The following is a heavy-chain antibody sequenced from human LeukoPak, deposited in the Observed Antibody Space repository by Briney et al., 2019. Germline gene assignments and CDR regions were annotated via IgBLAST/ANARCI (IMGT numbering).Heavy chain of an antibody. Sequence: GGSLRLSCAASGFTFSSYAMSWVRQAPGKGLEWVSAISGSGGSTYYADSVKGRFTISRDNSKNTLYLQMNSLRAEDTAVYYCAKVAARKGVLRYFDGRSSDGPMWGQGTLVTVSS. CDR3: AKVAARKGVLRYFDGRSSDGPM. V-gene: IGHV3-23*01. CDR1: GFTFSSYA. CDR2: ISGSGGST. D-gene: IGHD3-9*01. J-gene: IGHJ4*02.